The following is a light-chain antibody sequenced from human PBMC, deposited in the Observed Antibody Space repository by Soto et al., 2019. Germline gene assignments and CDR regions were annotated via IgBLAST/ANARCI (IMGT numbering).Light chain of an antibody. J-gene: IGKJ1*01. Sequence: EIVMTQSPATLSVSPGERATLSCRASQSVSSNLAWYQQKPGQAPRLLIYGASTRATGIPARFSGSGSGTEFTLTISSLQPEDFALYYCQQYNNWPQTFGQGTKVEIK. CDR1: QSVSSN. V-gene: IGKV3-15*01. CDR3: QQYNNWPQT. CDR2: GAS.